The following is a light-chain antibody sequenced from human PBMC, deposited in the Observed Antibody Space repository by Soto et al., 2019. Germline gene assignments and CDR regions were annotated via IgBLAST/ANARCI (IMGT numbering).Light chain of an antibody. Sequence: IQMTQSPSSLSASVGDRVTITCRASQTVSTYLNWYQQKPGRAPKVLISAASSLQSEVPSRFSGSGSGTDFTLTISSLQPEDFATYYCQQSFNTPYTFGQGTKLEIK. CDR3: QQSFNTPYT. CDR2: AAS. J-gene: IGKJ2*01. V-gene: IGKV1-39*01. CDR1: QTVSTY.